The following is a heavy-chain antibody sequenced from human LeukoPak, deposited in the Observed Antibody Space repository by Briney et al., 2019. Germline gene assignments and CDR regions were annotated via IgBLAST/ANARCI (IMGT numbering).Heavy chain of an antibody. CDR3: ARDREEVVAEYYYYGMDV. CDR2: ISVYNGNT. J-gene: IGHJ6*02. V-gene: IGHV1-18*01. Sequence: GASVKVSCKASGYTFTSYGISWVRQAPGQGLEWMGWISVYNGNTNYAQKLQGRVTMTTDTSTSTAYMELRSLRSDDTAVYYCARDREEVVAEYYYYGMDVWGQGTTVTVSS. CDR1: GYTFTSYG. D-gene: IGHD2-15*01.